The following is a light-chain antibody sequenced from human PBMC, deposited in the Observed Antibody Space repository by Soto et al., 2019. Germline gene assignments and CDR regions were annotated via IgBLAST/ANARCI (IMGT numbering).Light chain of an antibody. CDR3: CSYAGTYSYV. CDR2: DVS. CDR1: SSDVGTYNY. V-gene: IGLV2-11*01. J-gene: IGLJ1*01. Sequence: QSVLTQPRSVSGSPGQSVTISCTGTSSDVGTYNYVSWYQQHPGKDPKLMIYDVSKRPSGVPDRFSGSKSANTASLTISGLQAEDEADYYCCSYAGTYSYVFGTGTKVTV.